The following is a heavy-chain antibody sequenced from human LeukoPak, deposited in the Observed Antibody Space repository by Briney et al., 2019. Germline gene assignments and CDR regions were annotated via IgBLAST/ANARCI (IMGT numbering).Heavy chain of an antibody. CDR1: GFTFSSSA. CDR2: ISGSGTGT. CDR3: AKEGGTGTRFDY. V-gene: IGHV3-23*01. D-gene: IGHD1-7*01. J-gene: IGHJ4*02. Sequence: GGSLRLSCAASGFTFSSSAMSWVRQALGKGLYWVSAISGSGTGTYYADSVKSRFTISRDNSKNTLYLQMNSLRAEDTAAYYCAKEGGTGTRFDYWGQGTLVTVSS.